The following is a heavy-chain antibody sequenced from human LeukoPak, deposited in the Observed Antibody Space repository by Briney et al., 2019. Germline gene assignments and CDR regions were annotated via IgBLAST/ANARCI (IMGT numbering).Heavy chain of an antibody. CDR3: ARALRMVRGYIIDY. CDR1: GFNFVDFA. V-gene: IGHV3-9*01. J-gene: IGHJ4*02. D-gene: IGHD3-10*01. Sequence: GGSLRLSCAASGFNFVDFAMHWVRQVPGKGLEWVSGISWNSGSIVYADSVKGRFTISRDNAKNSLYLQMNSLRAEDTAVYYCARALRMVRGYIIDYWGQGTLVTVSS. CDR2: ISWNSGSI.